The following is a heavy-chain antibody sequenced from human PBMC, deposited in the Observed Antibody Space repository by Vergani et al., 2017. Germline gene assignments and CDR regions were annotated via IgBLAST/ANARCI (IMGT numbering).Heavy chain of an antibody. CDR1: GFSFPGYA. CDR2: VSGSSATP. V-gene: IGHV3-23*01. Sequence: EVQLLESGGGLVQPGGSLRLSCEASGFSFPGYAMSWVRQAPGKGLEWVSSVSGSSATPYYADSVKGRFIITRDNFKNTLHLQMNSLRADDPAVYYCTKGSRGYTGYFFDYWGQGTMATVSS. D-gene: IGHD5-12*01. CDR3: TKGSRGYTGYFFDY. J-gene: IGHJ4*02.